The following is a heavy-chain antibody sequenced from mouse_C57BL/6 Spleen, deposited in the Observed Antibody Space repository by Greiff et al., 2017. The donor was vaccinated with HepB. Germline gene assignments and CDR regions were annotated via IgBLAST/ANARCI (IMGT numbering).Heavy chain of an antibody. CDR1: GYTFTSYW. J-gene: IGHJ2*01. CDR3: ARSTTTVVAYYFDY. D-gene: IGHD1-1*01. V-gene: IGHV1-50*01. CDR2: IDPSDSYT. Sequence: QVQLQQPGAELVKPGASVKLSCKASGYTFTSYWMQWVKQRPGQGLEWIGEIDPSDSYTNYNQKFKGKATLTVDTSSSTAYMQLSSLTSEDSAVYYCARSTTTVVAYYFDYWDQGTTLTVSS.